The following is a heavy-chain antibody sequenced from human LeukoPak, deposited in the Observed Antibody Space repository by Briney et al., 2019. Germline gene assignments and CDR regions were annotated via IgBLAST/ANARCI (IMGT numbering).Heavy chain of an antibody. D-gene: IGHD6-6*01. CDR2: IYYSGST. Sequence: SETLSLTCTVSGGSISSSSYYWGWIRQPPGKGLEWIGSIYYSGSTYYNPSLKSRVTISVDTSKNQFSLQLNSVTPEDTAVYYCARDMGKGEVWQLEGYYYYYMDVWGKGTTVTVSS. CDR1: GGSISSSSYY. J-gene: IGHJ6*03. V-gene: IGHV4-39*02. CDR3: ARDMGKGEVWQLEGYYYYYMDV.